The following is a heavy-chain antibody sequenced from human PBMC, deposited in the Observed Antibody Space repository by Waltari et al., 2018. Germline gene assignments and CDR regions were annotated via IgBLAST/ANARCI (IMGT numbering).Heavy chain of an antibody. CDR3: ARTTIAAAGYWYFDL. D-gene: IGHD6-13*01. J-gene: IGHJ2*01. CDR2: IYSGGST. Sequence: EVQLVESGGGLIQPGGSLRLSCAASGFTVSSNYMSWVRQAPGKGVELVSVIYSGGSTYYADSVKGRFTISRDNSKNTLYLQMNSLRAEDTAVYYCARTTIAAAGYWYFDLWGRGTLVTVSS. CDR1: GFTVSSNY. V-gene: IGHV3-53*01.